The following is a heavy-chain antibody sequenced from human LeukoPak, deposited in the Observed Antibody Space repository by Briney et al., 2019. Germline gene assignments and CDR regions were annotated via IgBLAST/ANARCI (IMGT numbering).Heavy chain of an antibody. CDR1: GGSISNYY. CDR3: ATEAEYYGSGMRSDY. J-gene: IGHJ4*02. CDR2: IYYSWGT. V-gene: IGHV4-59*01. Sequence: PSETLSLTCTVSGGSISNYYWSWIRQPPGKGLEWIGYIYYSWGTNYNPSLKSRVTISVDTSKNQFSLKLRSVTAADTAVYYCATEAEYYGSGMRSDYWGQGTLVTVSS. D-gene: IGHD3-10*01.